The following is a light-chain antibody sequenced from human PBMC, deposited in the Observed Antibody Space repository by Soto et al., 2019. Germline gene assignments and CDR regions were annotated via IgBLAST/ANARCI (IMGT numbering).Light chain of an antibody. J-gene: IGKJ5*01. CDR2: DAS. CDR3: QQRSNSIT. Sequence: IQMTQSPSSLSSSVGDRVTLTCQASHDIRDHLHWYQQKPGKPPKLLIYDASNLQTGVPSRFSGSGSGTDFTFTISSLKPEDFAVYYCQQRSNSITFGQGTRLEIK. CDR1: HDIRDH. V-gene: IGKV1-33*01.